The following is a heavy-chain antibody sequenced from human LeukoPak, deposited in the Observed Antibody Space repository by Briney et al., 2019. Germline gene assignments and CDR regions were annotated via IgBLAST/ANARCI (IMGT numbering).Heavy chain of an antibody. D-gene: IGHD2-15*01. Sequence: SGGSLRLSCAASGFTLSGNWMHWVRQAPGKGLVWVSRINSDGSSTSYADSVKGRFTISRDNAKNTLYLQMNSLRAEDMAVYYCARRDNYDYWGQGTLVTVPS. V-gene: IGHV3-74*01. CDR1: GFTLSGNW. J-gene: IGHJ4*02. CDR2: INSDGSST. CDR3: ARRDNYDY.